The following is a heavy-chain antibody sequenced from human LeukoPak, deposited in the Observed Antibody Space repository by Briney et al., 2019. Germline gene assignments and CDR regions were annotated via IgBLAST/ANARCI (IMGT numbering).Heavy chain of an antibody. Sequence: GGSLRLSCAASGFTFSDYYMSWIRQAPGKGLEWVSYISSSGSTIYYADSVKGRFTISRDNAKNSLYLQMNSLRAEDTAVYYCARSSGGFDWLLYPPSRYYFDYWGQGTLVTVSS. CDR2: ISSSGSTI. CDR1: GFTFSDYY. J-gene: IGHJ4*02. D-gene: IGHD3-9*01. CDR3: ARSSGGFDWLLYPPSRYYFDY. V-gene: IGHV3-11*01.